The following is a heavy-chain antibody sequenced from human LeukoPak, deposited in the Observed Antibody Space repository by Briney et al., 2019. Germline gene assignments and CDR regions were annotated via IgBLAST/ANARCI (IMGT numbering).Heavy chain of an antibody. CDR3: ASPIIAVAGTDYYGMDV. CDR1: GGSFSGYY. V-gene: IGHV4-34*01. J-gene: IGHJ6*02. D-gene: IGHD6-19*01. CDR2: INHSGST. Sequence: SETLSLTCAVYGGSFSGYYWSWIRQPPGKGLEWIGEINHSGSTNYNPSLKSRVTISVDTSKNQFSLKLSSVTAADTAVSYCASPIIAVAGTDYYGMDVWGQGTTVTVSS.